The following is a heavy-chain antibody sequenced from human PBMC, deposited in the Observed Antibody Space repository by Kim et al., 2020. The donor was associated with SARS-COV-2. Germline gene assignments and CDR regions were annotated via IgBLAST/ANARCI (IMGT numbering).Heavy chain of an antibody. CDR2: ISSNSSYI. CDR1: GFTFSSYS. CDR3: ARDRRAPSSCCWNDFPYGPAGMHG. V-gene: IGHV3-21*01. Sequence: GGSLRLSCAASGFTFSSYSMNWVRQAPGKGLEWVSSISSNSSYIYYADSVKGRFTISRDNAKNSLYLQMNSLRAEDTAVYYCARDRRAPSSCCWNDFPYGPAGMHGWGQGTTVTVSS. J-gene: IGHJ6*02. D-gene: IGHD1-1*01.